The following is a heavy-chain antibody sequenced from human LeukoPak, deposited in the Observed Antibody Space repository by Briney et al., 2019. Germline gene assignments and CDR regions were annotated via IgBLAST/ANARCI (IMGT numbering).Heavy chain of an antibody. J-gene: IGHJ4*02. Sequence: PGGSLRLSCSASGFTFSSYAVHWVRQAPGKGLEYVSAISSKGDSTYCADSVQGRCSISRDNSKNTLFLQMSSLRHENTAVYYCVIAATRDGLFDYWGQGNLVTVSS. CDR2: ISSKGDST. V-gene: IGHV3-64D*06. D-gene: IGHD5-24*01. CDR3: VIAATRDGLFDY. CDR1: GFTFSSYA.